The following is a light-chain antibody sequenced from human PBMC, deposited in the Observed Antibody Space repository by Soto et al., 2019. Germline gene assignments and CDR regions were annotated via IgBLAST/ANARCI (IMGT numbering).Light chain of an antibody. CDR2: DAS. Sequence: DIQMTQSPSSLSASVGDRVVISCRASQGVGNYLAWYQQKPGKVPELLIYDASTLRLGVPSRFGGSGSGTDFILTIDSLQPEDAATYFCQEYSGPPYTFGQGTKLEI. CDR3: QEYSGPPYT. V-gene: IGKV1-27*01. CDR1: QGVGNY. J-gene: IGKJ2*01.